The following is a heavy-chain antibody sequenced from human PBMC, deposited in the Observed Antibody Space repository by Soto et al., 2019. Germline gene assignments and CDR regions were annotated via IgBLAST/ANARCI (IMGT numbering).Heavy chain of an antibody. CDR1: GFTFSSYG. CDR3: AKGRTDNYDFWSGYYAYYYYGMDV. D-gene: IGHD3-3*01. Sequence: GGSLRLSCAASGFTFSSYGMHWVRQAPGKGLEWVAVMSYDGSDKYYADSVKGRFTISRDNSKNTLYLQMNSLRAEDTAVYYCAKGRTDNYDFWSGYYAYYYYGMDVWGQGTTVTVSS. J-gene: IGHJ6*02. V-gene: IGHV3-30*18. CDR2: MSYDGSDK.